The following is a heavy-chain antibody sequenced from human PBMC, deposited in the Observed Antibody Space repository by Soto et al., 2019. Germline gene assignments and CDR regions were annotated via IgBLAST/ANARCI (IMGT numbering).Heavy chain of an antibody. CDR1: GGSISSYY. CDR3: ARVFYYGAESGMDV. D-gene: IGHD3-10*01. J-gene: IGHJ6*02. Sequence: QVQLQESGPGLVKPSETLSLTCTVSGGSISSYYWSWIRQPPGKGLEWIGYIYYSGSTNYNPSLKXXVPXSVDTSKNQFSLKLSSVTAADTAVYYCARVFYYGAESGMDVWGQGTTVTVSS. V-gene: IGHV4-59*08. CDR2: IYYSGST.